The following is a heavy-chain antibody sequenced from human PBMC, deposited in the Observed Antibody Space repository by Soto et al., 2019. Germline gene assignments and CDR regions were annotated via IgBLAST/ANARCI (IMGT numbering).Heavy chain of an antibody. J-gene: IGHJ6*02. Sequence: ASVKVSCKASGYTFTSYGISWVRQAPGQGLEWMGWISAYNGNTNYAQKLQGRVTMTTDTSTSTAYMELRSLRSDDTAVYYCARTRQQHTQATAWVGQGQDYYYYGMDVWGQGTTVTVS. V-gene: IGHV1-18*01. D-gene: IGHD6-13*01. CDR2: ISAYNGNT. CDR3: ARTRQQHTQATAWVGQGQDYYYYGMDV. CDR1: GYTFTSYG.